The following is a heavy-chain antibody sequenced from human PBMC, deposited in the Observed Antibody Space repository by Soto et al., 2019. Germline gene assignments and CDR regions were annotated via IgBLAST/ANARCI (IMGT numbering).Heavy chain of an antibody. CDR2: ISGGGGST. J-gene: IGHJ4*02. D-gene: IGHD3-3*01. Sequence: EVQLLESGGGLVQPGGSLRLSCAVSGFTFGNYAMSWVRQAPGKGLEWVSAISGGGGSTYYADSVKGRFTISRDNSKDTLYLHMNSLRADDTALYYCAKSPGDFWSGYYVYLDYWGQGTLVTVSS. CDR3: AKSPGDFWSGYYVYLDY. V-gene: IGHV3-23*01. CDR1: GFTFGNYA.